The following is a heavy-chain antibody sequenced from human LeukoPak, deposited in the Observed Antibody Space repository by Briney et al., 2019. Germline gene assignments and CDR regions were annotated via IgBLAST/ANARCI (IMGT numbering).Heavy chain of an antibody. CDR3: ARKGFYYFDY. V-gene: IGHV4-38-2*01. J-gene: IGHJ4*02. Sequence: SETLSLTCAVSGYSISGGYYWGWIRQPPGKGQEWIASIYHSGSTYYNPSLESRVTISVDTSKNQFSLKLSSVTAADTAVYYCARKGFYYFDYWGQGTLVTVSS. CDR1: GYSISGGYY. CDR2: IYHSGST.